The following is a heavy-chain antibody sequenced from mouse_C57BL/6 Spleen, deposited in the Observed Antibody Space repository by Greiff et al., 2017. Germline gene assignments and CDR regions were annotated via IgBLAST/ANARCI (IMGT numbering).Heavy chain of an antibody. CDR3: ARGHYDYDRFAY. V-gene: IGHV1-55*01. D-gene: IGHD2-4*01. CDR2: IYPGSGST. J-gene: IGHJ3*01. CDR1: GYTFTSYW. Sequence: QVQLQQSGAELVKPGASAKMSCKASGYTFTSYWITWVKQRPGQGLEWIGDIYPGSGSTNYNEKFKSKATLTVDTSSSTSYMPLSSQTSEDSAVYSCARGHYDYDRFAYWGQGTLVTVSA.